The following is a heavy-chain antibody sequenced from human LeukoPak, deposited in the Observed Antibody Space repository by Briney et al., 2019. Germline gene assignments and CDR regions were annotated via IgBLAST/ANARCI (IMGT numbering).Heavy chain of an antibody. J-gene: IGHJ4*02. CDR3: ATTLRNKPP. D-gene: IGHD5-12*01. V-gene: IGHV1-24*01. CDR2: FDPEDGET. Sequence: ASVKVSCKVSGYTLTELSMHWVRQAPGKGLEWMGGFDPEDGETIYAQKFQGRVTMTWNTAISTAYMELSSLTSEDTAVYYCATTLRNKPPWGQGTLVTVSS. CDR1: GYTLTELS.